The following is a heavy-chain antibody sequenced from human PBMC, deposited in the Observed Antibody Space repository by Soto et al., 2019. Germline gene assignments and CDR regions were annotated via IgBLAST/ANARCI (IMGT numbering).Heavy chain of an antibody. CDR1: GGSIRSYN. J-gene: IGHJ4*02. CDR3: ARDKITGLFDY. CDR2: VYNSGST. Sequence: SETLSLTSTVSGGSIRSYNWNWIRQPPGKGLEWIGYVYNSGSTNYNPSLKSRVTISVDTSKNQFSLKLTSVTAADTAVYYCARDKITGLFDYWGQGTLVTVSS. V-gene: IGHV4-59*12. D-gene: IGHD2-8*02.